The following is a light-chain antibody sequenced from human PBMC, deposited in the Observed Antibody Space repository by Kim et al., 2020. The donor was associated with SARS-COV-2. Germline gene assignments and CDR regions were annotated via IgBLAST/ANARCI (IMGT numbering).Light chain of an antibody. V-gene: IGKV4-1*01. CDR2: WAS. CDR3: QQYYTTPYT. Sequence: RATSNCKSSQSVLYNSNNKNFLAWYKQKPGQPPKVLVYWASTRESGVPDRFSGSGSGTDFTLTISSLQADDVARYYCQQYYTTPYTFGQGTKLEI. CDR1: QSVLYNSNNKNF. J-gene: IGKJ2*01.